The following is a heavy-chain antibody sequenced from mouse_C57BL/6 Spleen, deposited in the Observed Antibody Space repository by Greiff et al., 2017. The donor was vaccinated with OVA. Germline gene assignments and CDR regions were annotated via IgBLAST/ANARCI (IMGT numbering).Heavy chain of an antibody. CDR3: ARLYFDY. J-gene: IGHJ2*01. CDR1: GFSLTSYG. Sequence: VQLQQSGPGLVQPSQSLSITCTVSGFSLTSYGVHWVRQSPGKGLEWLGVIWSGGSTDYNAAFISRLSISKDNSTSQVFFQMNSLQADDTAIYYCARLYFDYWGQGTTLTVSS. V-gene: IGHV2-2*01. CDR2: IWSGGST.